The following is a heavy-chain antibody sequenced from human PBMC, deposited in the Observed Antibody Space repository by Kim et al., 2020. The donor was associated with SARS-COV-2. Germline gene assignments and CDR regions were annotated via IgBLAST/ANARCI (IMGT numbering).Heavy chain of an antibody. J-gene: IGHJ3*02. CDR3: ASHYDSSGYYYWGGYAFDI. Sequence: SRVTISVDTSKNQFSLKLSSVTAADTAVYYCASHYDSSGYYYWGGYAFDIWGQGTMVTVSS. D-gene: IGHD3-22*01. V-gene: IGHV4-59*08.